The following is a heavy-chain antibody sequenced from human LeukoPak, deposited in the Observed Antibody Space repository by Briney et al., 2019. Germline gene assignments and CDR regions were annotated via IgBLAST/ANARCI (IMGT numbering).Heavy chain of an antibody. J-gene: IGHJ5*02. CDR2: VYYTGST. D-gene: IGHD3-10*01. CDR3: ARHSGSGSLSRPFDP. CDR1: GVSVTSGSFY. Sequence: PSETLSLTCTVSGVSVTSGSFYWAWLRQAPGKALEWIATVYYTGSTYYNPSLKSRVTISIDTSKNQFSLKLKSVVAPDTAIYYCARHSGSGSLSRPFDPWGQGSLVTVSS. V-gene: IGHV4-39*01.